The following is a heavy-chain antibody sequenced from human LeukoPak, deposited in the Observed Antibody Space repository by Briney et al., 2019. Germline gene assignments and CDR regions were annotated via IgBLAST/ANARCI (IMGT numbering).Heavy chain of an antibody. CDR1: GGSVRSYW. V-gene: IGHV4-4*07. CDR2: IYSTGST. Sequence: SETLSLTCDVSGGSVRSYWWGWVRQPAGKGLEWLGRIYSTGSTRFNPSLKSRLTLSVDTSTNQFSLKLTSVTAADTAVYFCARQGYTVSYYFLDYWSQGTLVTVSS. J-gene: IGHJ4*02. CDR3: ARQGYTVSYYFLDY. D-gene: IGHD1-26*01.